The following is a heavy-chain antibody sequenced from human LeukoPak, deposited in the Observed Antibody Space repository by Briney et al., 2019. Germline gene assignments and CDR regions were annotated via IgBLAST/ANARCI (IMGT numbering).Heavy chain of an antibody. CDR2: IYYSGST. CDR1: GGSISSYY. CDR3: TRQSGYSYGYAFDY. D-gene: IGHD5-18*01. J-gene: IGHJ4*02. Sequence: SETLSLTCTVSGGSISSYYWSWIRQPPGKGLEWIGYIYYSGSTNYNPSLKSRVTISVDTSKNQFSLKLSSVTAADTAVYYCTRQSGYSYGYAFDYWGQGTLVTVSS. V-gene: IGHV4-59*01.